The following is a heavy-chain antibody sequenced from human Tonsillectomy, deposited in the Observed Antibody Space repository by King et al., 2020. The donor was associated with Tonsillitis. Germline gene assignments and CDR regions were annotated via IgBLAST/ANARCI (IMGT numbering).Heavy chain of an antibody. V-gene: IGHV4-61*01. CDR3: ARDRATTFDY. CDR2: IYYSGNT. Sequence: MQLQESGPGLVKPSETLSLTCTVSGGFISSGSYYWSWIRQPPGKGLEWIGFIYYSGNTNYNPSLKSRVTISVDTSKNQFSLKLSSVTAADTAVYYCARDRATTFDYWGQGTLVTVSS. J-gene: IGHJ4*02. CDR1: GGFISSGSYY. D-gene: IGHD5-24*01.